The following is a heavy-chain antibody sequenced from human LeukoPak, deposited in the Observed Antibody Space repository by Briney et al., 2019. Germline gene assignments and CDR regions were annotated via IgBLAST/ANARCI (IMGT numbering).Heavy chain of an antibody. CDR3: AREGDYDISTGYHDY. CDR1: GFTFSSYS. V-gene: IGHV3-21*01. J-gene: IGHJ4*02. CDR2: ISSSSSYI. D-gene: IGHD3-9*01. Sequence: GGSLRLSCAASGFTFSSYSMNWVRQAPGKGLEWVSSISSSSSYIYYADSVKGRFTISRDNAKNSLYLQMNSLRAEDTAVYYCAREGDYDISTGYHDYWGQGTLVTVSS.